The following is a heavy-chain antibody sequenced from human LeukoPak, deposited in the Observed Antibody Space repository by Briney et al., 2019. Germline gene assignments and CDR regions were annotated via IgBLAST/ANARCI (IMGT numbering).Heavy chain of an antibody. CDR3: ARSMAAGQYYFDY. D-gene: IGHD6-13*01. CDR2: IYPGDSDT. Sequence: GESLKISCQGSGYSFTIYCIGWVRQMPGKGLEWMGIIYPGDSDTRYSPSFQDQVTISADKSISTAYLQWSSLQASDTAMYYCARSMAAGQYYFDYWGQGTLVTVSS. CDR1: GYSFTIYC. V-gene: IGHV5-51*01. J-gene: IGHJ4*02.